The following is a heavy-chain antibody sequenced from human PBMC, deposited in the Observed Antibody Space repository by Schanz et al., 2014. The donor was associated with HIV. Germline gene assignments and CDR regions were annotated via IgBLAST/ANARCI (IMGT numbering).Heavy chain of an antibody. CDR2: IDSSSSYK. V-gene: IGHV3-21*01. CDR1: RFTFSVYA. D-gene: IGHD3-10*01. Sequence: VQLVESGGGVVQPGRSLRLSCAASRFTFSVYAMNWVRQAPGKGLEWVSSIDSSSSYKYYADSVKGRFTISRDNAKNSLYLQMNTLRAEDTAVYYCAREDGWFGDIYYFGLDVWGQGTTVTVSS. CDR3: AREDGWFGDIYYFGLDV. J-gene: IGHJ6*02.